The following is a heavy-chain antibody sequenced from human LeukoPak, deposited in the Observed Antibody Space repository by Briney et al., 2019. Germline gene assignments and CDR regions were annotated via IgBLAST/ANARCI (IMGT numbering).Heavy chain of an antibody. CDR2: IYYSGST. V-gene: IGHV4-59*01. CDR3: ARGGLLVRINWFDP. Sequence: PSETLSLTCTVSGGSISSYYWSWIRQPPGKGLEWIGYIYYSGSTNYNPSLKSRVTISVDTSKNQFSLKLSSVTAADTAVYYCARGGLLVRINWFDPWGQGTLVTVSS. D-gene: IGHD6-13*01. J-gene: IGHJ5*02. CDR1: GGSISSYY.